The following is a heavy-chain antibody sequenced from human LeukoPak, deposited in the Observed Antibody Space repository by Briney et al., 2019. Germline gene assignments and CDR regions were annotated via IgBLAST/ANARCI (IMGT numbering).Heavy chain of an antibody. J-gene: IGHJ4*02. CDR3: ARDRDYGGNSFDY. V-gene: IGHV4-4*07. CDR1: GGSISSYY. Sequence: PSETLSLTCTVSGGSISSYYWSWIRQPAGKGLEWIGRIYTSGSSNYNPSLKSRVTMSVDTSKKQVSLNLRSVTAADTAVYCCARDRDYGGNSFDYWGQGTLVTVSS. CDR2: IYTSGSS. D-gene: IGHD4-23*01.